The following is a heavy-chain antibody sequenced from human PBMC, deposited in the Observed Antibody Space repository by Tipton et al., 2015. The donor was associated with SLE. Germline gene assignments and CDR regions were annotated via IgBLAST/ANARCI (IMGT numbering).Heavy chain of an antibody. D-gene: IGHD3-3*01. J-gene: IGHJ6*03. Sequence: TLSLTCTVSGGSISSSSYYWGWIRQPPGKGLEWIGSIYYSGSTYYNPSLKSRLTISVDTSKNQFSLKLSSVTAADTAVYYCAREIRFLEWLSYYYYMDVRGKGTTVTVSS. V-gene: IGHV4-39*07. CDR1: GGSISSSSYY. CDR3: AREIRFLEWLSYYYYMDV. CDR2: IYYSGST.